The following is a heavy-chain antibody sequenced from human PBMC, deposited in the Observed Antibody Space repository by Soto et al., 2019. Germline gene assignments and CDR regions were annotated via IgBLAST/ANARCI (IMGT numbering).Heavy chain of an antibody. CDR1: GYIFISYG. CDR3: ARDEVPAANWLDR. D-gene: IGHD2-2*01. Sequence: ASVKVSCKASGYIFISYGITWVRQAPGQGLEWMGWISGNNGNTKYADKLQGRVTMTTDTSTTTAYMELRSLRSDDTAVYYCARDEVPAANWLDRWGQGTLVTVSS. CDR2: ISGNNGNT. J-gene: IGHJ5*02. V-gene: IGHV1-18*01.